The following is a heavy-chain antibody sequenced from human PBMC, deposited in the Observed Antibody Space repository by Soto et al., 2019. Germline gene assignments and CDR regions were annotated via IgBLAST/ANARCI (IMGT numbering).Heavy chain of an antibody. CDR1: GFTFSSYA. V-gene: IGHV3-23*01. D-gene: IGHD3-9*01. J-gene: IGHJ5*02. Sequence: EVHLLESGGGLVQPGGSLRLSCAASGFTFSSYAMTWVRQAPGKGLEWVSGISVDGRRTYYADSVKGRFTISRDNSENTLYLQMNSMRADDAAVYYCKKTGTISTGNNWFDRWGQGTLVTVSS. CDR2: ISVDGRRT. CDR3: KKTGTISTGNNWFDR.